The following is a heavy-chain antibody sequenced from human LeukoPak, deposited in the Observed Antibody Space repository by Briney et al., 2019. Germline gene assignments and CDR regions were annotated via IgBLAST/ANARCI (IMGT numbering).Heavy chain of an antibody. D-gene: IGHD3-9*01. CDR1: GYIFTSYW. V-gene: IGHV5-51*01. Sequence: GESLQISCKGSGYIFTSYWIGWVRQLPGKGLEWMGIIYPGDSDTRYSPSFQGQVTISADKSISTAYLQWSSLKASDTAMYYCARHEYDILTGPDYWGQGTLVTVSS. CDR2: IYPGDSDT. J-gene: IGHJ4*02. CDR3: ARHEYDILTGPDY.